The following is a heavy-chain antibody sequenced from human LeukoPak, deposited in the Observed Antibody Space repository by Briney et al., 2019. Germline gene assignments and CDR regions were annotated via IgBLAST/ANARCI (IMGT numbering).Heavy chain of an antibody. D-gene: IGHD1/OR15-1a*01. CDR2: IPGSGVDT. CDR3: AKEVGMYGTPTLDF. V-gene: IGHV3-23*01. CDR1: GFTFSSYA. J-gene: IGHJ4*02. Sequence: GGSLRLSCAASGFTFSSYAMSWVRQAPGGGLEWVSGIPGSGVDTFYADSVKGRFTISRDNSKNTLFLQMNSLRAEDTAVYYCAKEVGMYGTPTLDFWGQGTLVTVPS.